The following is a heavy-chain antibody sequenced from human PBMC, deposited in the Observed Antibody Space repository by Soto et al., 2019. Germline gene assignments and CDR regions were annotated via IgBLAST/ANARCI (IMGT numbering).Heavy chain of an antibody. Sequence: ASVKVSCKASGYTFTNYGFSWVRQAPGQGLEWMGWISGYNGNTKYAEKFQGRVTMTTDTSTSTAHMELRSLRSEDTAVYYCTRAFSYGDLDYWGQGTLVTVSS. CDR2: ISGYNGNT. CDR3: TRAFSYGDLDY. D-gene: IGHD4-17*01. J-gene: IGHJ4*02. CDR1: GYTFTNYG. V-gene: IGHV1-18*01.